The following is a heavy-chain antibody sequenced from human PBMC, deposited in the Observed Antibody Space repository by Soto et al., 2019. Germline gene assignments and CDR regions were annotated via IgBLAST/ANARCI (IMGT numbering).Heavy chain of an antibody. J-gene: IGHJ4*02. Sequence: QVHLQQWGTGLLKPSATLSLTCAVSGGSLTDYWWTWIRQTPGKGLEWIGEINHNGESNHNPSLKSRVTISLDTYQNQFSLKLTAVTVAYTAVDYCARDFGAGGHFDHWGQGSLVTVSS. CDR3: ARDFGAGGHFDH. CDR1: GGSLTDYW. D-gene: IGHD3-10*01. V-gene: IGHV4-34*01. CDR2: INHNGES.